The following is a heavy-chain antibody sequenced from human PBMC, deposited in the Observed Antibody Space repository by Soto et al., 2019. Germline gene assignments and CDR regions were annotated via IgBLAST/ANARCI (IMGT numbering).Heavy chain of an antibody. CDR3: ARVRLGTSLHDYYGMDV. D-gene: IGHD2-2*01. Sequence: ASVKVSCKASGGTFSSYAISWVRQAPGQGLEWMGGIMPIFGTANYAQKLQGRVTMTTDTSTSTAYMELRSLRSDDTAVYYCARVRLGTSLHDYYGMDVWGQGTTVTVSS. V-gene: IGHV1-69*05. CDR2: IMPIFGTA. CDR1: GGTFSSYA. J-gene: IGHJ6*02.